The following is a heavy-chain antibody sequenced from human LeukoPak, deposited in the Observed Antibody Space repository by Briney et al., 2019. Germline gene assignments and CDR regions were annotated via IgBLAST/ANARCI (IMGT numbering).Heavy chain of an antibody. CDR2: IRYDGSNK. V-gene: IGHV3-30*02. J-gene: IGHJ3*02. CDR3: ARDLPEWFGEFEGAFDI. CDR1: GFNFSSYG. Sequence: GGSLRLSRAASGFNFSSYGMHWVRQAPGKGLEWVTFIRYDGSNKFYADSVKGRFAISRDNAKNSLYLQMNSLRAEDTAVYYCARDLPEWFGEFEGAFDIWGQGTMVTVSS. D-gene: IGHD3-10*01.